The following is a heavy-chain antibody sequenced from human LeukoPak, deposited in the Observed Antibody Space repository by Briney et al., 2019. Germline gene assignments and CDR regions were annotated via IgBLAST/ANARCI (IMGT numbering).Heavy chain of an antibody. CDR1: GFTFGSYE. J-gene: IGHJ4*02. CDR2: ISSSGSAI. V-gene: IGHV3-48*03. Sequence: GGSLRLCCAASGFTFGSYEMNWVRQAPGKGLEWVSKISSSGSAIYYADSVKGRFTISRDNAKSTLYLQMNSLRAEDTAVYYCAKDFRITMIVVVIMGLFDYWGQGTLVTVSS. CDR3: AKDFRITMIVVVIMGLFDY. D-gene: IGHD3-22*01.